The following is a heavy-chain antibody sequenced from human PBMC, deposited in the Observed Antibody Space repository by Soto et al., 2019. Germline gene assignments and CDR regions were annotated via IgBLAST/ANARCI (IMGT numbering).Heavy chain of an antibody. CDR2: IWYDGSNK. V-gene: IGHV3-33*01. CDR1: GFTFSSYG. CDR3: ARTRDYDLPLDY. J-gene: IGHJ4*02. D-gene: IGHD4-17*01. Sequence: GGSLRLSCAASGFTFSSYGMHWVRQAPGKGLEWVAVIWYDGSNKYYADSVKGRFTISRDNSKNTLYLQMNSLRAEDTAVYYCARTRDYDLPLDYWGQGTLVTVSS.